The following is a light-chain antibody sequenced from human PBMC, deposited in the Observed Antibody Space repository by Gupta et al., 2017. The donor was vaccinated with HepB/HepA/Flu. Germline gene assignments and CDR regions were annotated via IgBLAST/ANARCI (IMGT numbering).Light chain of an antibody. CDR2: SND. CDR3: AAWDDRLNGVV. CDR1: TSNIGNNS. Sequence: QSVLTPPPSVSEPPAQRVPLSCSGSTSNIGNNSLNWYQQSPGTAPKVLIYSNDERPSGVPDRFAGSKSGTSASLAISGLQSEDEADYYCAAWDDRLNGVVFGGGTKLTVL. J-gene: IGLJ2*01. V-gene: IGLV1-44*01.